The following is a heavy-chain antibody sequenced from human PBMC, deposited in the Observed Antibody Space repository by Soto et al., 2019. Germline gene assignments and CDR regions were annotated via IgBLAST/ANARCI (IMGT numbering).Heavy chain of an antibody. J-gene: IGHJ3*02. CDR1: GGSISSSNW. CDR3: ESESAAVVPRQAFYI. Sequence: QVQLQESGPGLVKPSGTLSLTCAVSGGSISSSNWWSWVRQPPGKGLEWIGEIYHSGSTNYNPSPKSRVTISVDASKTQFTLRLSSVTAADTAVYYCESESAAVVPRQAFYIWGQGTMVTVSS. V-gene: IGHV4-4*02. D-gene: IGHD6-25*01. CDR2: IYHSGST.